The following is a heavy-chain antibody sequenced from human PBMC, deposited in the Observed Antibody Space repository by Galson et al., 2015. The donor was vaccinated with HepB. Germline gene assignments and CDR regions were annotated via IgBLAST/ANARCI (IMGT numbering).Heavy chain of an antibody. V-gene: IGHV1-24*01. CDR1: GYTLTELS. CDR3: ATCPLHCSSTSCYYYYYYMDV. CDR2: FDPEDGET. Sequence: SVTVSCKVSGYTLTELSMHWVRQAPGKGLEWMGGFDPEDGETIYAQKFQGRVTMTEDTSTDTAYMELSSLRSEDTAVYYCATCPLHCSSTSCYYYYYYMDVWGKGTTVTVSS. D-gene: IGHD2-2*01. J-gene: IGHJ6*03.